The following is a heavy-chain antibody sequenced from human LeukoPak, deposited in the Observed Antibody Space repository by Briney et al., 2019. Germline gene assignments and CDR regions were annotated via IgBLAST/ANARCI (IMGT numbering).Heavy chain of an antibody. CDR1: GYSFTSYW. Sequence: GESLKISCKGSGYSFTSYWIGWVRQMPGKGPEWMGIIDPADSDTRYSPSFQGQVTISADKSISTAYLKWSSLKASDTAVYYCARPGGYSGFDPDAFEIWGQGTMVTVSS. V-gene: IGHV5-51*01. J-gene: IGHJ3*02. CDR2: IDPADSDT. CDR3: ARPGGYSGFDPDAFEI. D-gene: IGHD5-12*01.